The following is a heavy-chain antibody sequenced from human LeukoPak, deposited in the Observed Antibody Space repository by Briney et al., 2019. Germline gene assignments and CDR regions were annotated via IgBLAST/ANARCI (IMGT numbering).Heavy chain of an antibody. Sequence: SETLSLTCTVSGGSISSYYWSWIRQPAGKGLEWIGRIYTSGSTNYNPSLKSRVTISVDTSKNQFSLKLSSVTAADTAVYYCARQRGGGSGSYYNGVDYWGQGTLVTVSS. V-gene: IGHV4-4*07. CDR2: IYTSGST. CDR1: GGSISSYY. CDR3: ARQRGGGSGSYYNGVDY. J-gene: IGHJ4*02. D-gene: IGHD3-10*01.